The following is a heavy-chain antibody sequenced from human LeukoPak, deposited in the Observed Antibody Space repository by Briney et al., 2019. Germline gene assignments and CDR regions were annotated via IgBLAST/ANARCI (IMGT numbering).Heavy chain of an antibody. D-gene: IGHD2-15*01. CDR3: ARDFYCSGGSCDEVDP. CDR1: GFTFSSYS. J-gene: IGHJ5*02. Sequence: GGSLRLSCAASGFTFSSYSMNWVRQAPGKGLEWVSSISGSSSYIYYADSVKGRFTISRDNAKNSLYLQMNSLRAEDTAVYYCARDFYCSGGSCDEVDPWGQGTLVTVSS. V-gene: IGHV3-21*01. CDR2: ISGSSSYI.